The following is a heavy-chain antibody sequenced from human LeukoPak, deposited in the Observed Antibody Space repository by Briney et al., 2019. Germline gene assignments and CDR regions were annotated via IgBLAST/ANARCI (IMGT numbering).Heavy chain of an antibody. CDR1: GGSISSGSYY. D-gene: IGHD3-22*01. J-gene: IGHJ4*02. CDR2: IYTSGST. CDR3: ARADYYDSSGQSFDS. V-gene: IGHV4-61*02. Sequence: SETVSLTCTVSGGSISSGSYYWSWIRQPAGKGLEWIGRIYTSGSTNYNPSLKSRVTISVDTSKNQFSLKLSSVTAADTAVYYCARADYYDSSGQSFDSWGQGTLVTVSS.